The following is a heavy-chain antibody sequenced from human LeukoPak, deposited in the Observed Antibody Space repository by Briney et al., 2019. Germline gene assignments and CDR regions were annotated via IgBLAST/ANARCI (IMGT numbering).Heavy chain of an antibody. CDR1: GFTFNDYA. J-gene: IGHJ6*02. CDR2: ISSDGSNK. D-gene: IGHD5-18*01. Sequence: PGRSLRLSCAASGFTFNDYAMHWVRQAPGKGLEWVAFISSDGSNKYYADSVRGRFTISRDNSKNTLYLQVNSLRPEDTAVYYCAKRRTVDTAMVTHYYGMDVWGQGTTVTVSS. CDR3: AKRRTVDTAMVTHYYGMDV. V-gene: IGHV3-30-3*02.